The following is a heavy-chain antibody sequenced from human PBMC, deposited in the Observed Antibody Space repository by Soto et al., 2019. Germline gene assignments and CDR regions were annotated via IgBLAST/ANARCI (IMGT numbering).Heavy chain of an antibody. Sequence: ASVKVSCKASGYTFTSYYMHWVRQAPGQGLEWMGIINPSGGSTSYAQKLQGRVTMTRDTSTSTVYMELSSLRSEDTAVYYCARVVLAGVDTAMANNWFDLWGQGTLVTVSS. CDR2: INPSGGST. CDR3: ARVVLAGVDTAMANNWFDL. CDR1: GYTFTSYY. D-gene: IGHD5-18*01. V-gene: IGHV1-46*01. J-gene: IGHJ5*01.